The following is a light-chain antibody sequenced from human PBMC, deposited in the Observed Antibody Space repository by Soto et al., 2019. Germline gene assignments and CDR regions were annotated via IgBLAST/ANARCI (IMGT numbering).Light chain of an antibody. J-gene: IGKJ1*01. CDR1: QSVPKNY. V-gene: IGKV3-20*01. Sequence: EIVLTQSPGTLSLSPGERATLSCRASQSVPKNYLAWYQQEPGQAPRLLIYGASIRATGIPDRFSGSGSGTDFTLTISRLEPEDFAVYYCHQYASSPQTFGQGTKVEIK. CDR2: GAS. CDR3: HQYASSPQT.